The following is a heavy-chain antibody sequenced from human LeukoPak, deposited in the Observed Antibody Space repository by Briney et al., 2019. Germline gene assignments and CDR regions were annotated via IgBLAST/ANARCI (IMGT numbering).Heavy chain of an antibody. CDR3: AAALSSSSHPGDFAY. CDR1: RYIFSNYW. V-gene: IGHV5-51*01. CDR2: IYHGDSDT. Sequence: GESLKISCKGSRYIFSNYWIGWVRQMPGKGLEWMGIIYHGDSDTRYRPSFQGQVTISVDKSISTAYLQWSSLKASDSAMYYCAAALSSSSHPGDFAYWGQGTLVTVSS. J-gene: IGHJ4*02. D-gene: IGHD2-15*01.